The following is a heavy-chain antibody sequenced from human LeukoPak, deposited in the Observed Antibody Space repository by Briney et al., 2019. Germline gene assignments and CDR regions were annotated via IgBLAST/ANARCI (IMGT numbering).Heavy chain of an antibody. Sequence: GGSLRLSCAASGFTFSSYGMHWGRQAPGKGLEWVAVISYDGSNKYYADAVKGRFTLSRDNSKNTLYLQMTSLRAEDTAVYYCAKDGAVVVAAGLDYWGQGTLVTVSS. V-gene: IGHV3-30*18. CDR3: AKDGAVVVAAGLDY. CDR2: ISYDGSNK. J-gene: IGHJ4*02. CDR1: GFTFSSYG. D-gene: IGHD2-15*01.